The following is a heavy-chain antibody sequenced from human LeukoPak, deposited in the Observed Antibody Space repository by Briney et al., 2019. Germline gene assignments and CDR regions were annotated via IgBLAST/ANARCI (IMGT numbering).Heavy chain of an antibody. CDR3: AKDCSSTSCYTNFDY. D-gene: IGHD2-2*02. CDR1: GFTFSSYA. J-gene: IGHJ4*02. CDR2: ISGSGGST. V-gene: IGHV3-23*01. Sequence: PGGSLRLSCAASGFTFSSYAMSWVRQAPGKGLEWVSAISGSGGSTYYADSVKGRFTISRDNSKNTLYLQMNSLRAEDTAVYYCAKDCSSTSCYTNFDYWGQGTLVTVSS.